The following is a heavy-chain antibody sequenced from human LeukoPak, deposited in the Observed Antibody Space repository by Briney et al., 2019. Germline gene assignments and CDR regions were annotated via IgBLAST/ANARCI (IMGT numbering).Heavy chain of an antibody. Sequence: SETLSLTCAVYGGSFSGYYWSWIRQPPGKGLEWIGEINHSGSTNYNPSLKSRVTISVDTSKNQFSLKLNSVTAADTAVYYCARGGPAARNWYFDLWGRGTLVTVSS. CDR2: INHSGST. V-gene: IGHV4-34*01. CDR1: GGSFSGYY. D-gene: IGHD2-2*01. CDR3: ARGGPAARNWYFDL. J-gene: IGHJ2*01.